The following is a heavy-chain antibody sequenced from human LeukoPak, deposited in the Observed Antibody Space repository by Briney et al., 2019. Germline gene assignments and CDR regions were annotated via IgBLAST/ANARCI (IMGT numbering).Heavy chain of an antibody. Sequence: PGRSLRLSCAASGFTFSSYGMHWVRQAPGKGLEWVSGINWNGGSTHYADSVKGRFTISRDNAKNSLYLQMNSLRAEDTALYYCARDSKSDYVGFYWGQGTLVSVSS. CDR2: INWNGGST. J-gene: IGHJ4*02. V-gene: IGHV3-20*04. CDR1: GFTFSSYG. D-gene: IGHD4-17*01. CDR3: ARDSKSDYVGFY.